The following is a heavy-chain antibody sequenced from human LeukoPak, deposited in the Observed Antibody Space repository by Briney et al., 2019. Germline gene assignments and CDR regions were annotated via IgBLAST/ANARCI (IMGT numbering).Heavy chain of an antibody. V-gene: IGHV4-30-2*01. Sequence: SETLSLTCAVSDGSISSGGYSWSWIRQPPGKGLEWIGEINHSGSTNYNPSLKSRVTISVDTSKNQFSLKLSSVTAADTAVYYCARNIVVVPAAIGDAFDIWGQGTMVTVSS. D-gene: IGHD2-2*01. CDR3: ARNIVVVPAAIGDAFDI. CDR2: INHSGST. J-gene: IGHJ3*02. CDR1: DGSISSGGYS.